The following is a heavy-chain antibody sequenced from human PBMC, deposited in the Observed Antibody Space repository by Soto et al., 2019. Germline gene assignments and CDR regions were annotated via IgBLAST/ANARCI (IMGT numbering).Heavy chain of an antibody. V-gene: IGHV4-31*03. D-gene: IGHD4-17*01. J-gene: IGHJ4*02. CDR3: ASGDMRRGKYYFDY. Sequence: SETLSLTCTVSGGSISSGGYYWSWIRQHPGKGLEWIGYIYYSGSTYYNPSLKSRVTISVDTSKNQFSLKLSSVTAADTAVYYCASGDMRRGKYYFDYWGQGTLVTVSS. CDR1: GGSISSGGYY. CDR2: IYYSGST.